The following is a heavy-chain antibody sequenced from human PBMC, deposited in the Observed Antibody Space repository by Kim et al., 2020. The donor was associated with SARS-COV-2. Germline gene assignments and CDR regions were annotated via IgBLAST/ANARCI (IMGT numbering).Heavy chain of an antibody. CDR1: GGTFSSYA. Sequence: SVKVSCKASGGTFSSYAISWVRQAPGQGLEWMGGIIPIFGTANYAQKFQGRVTITADESTSTAYMELSSLRSEDTAVYYCAISGDILTGYYNWIGVYYYYGMDVWGQGATVTVSS. CDR2: IIPIFGTA. V-gene: IGHV1-69*13. D-gene: IGHD3-9*01. CDR3: AISGDILTGYYNWIGVYYYYGMDV. J-gene: IGHJ6*02.